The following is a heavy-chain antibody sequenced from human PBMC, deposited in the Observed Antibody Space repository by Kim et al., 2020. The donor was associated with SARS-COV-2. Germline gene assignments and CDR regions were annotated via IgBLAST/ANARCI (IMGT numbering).Heavy chain of an antibody. CDR3: ARRYCSGGGCYYDY. CDR2: INSDGSST. CDR1: GFTFSNFW. J-gene: IGHJ4*02. V-gene: IGHV3-74*01. Sequence: GGSLRLSCAASGFTFSNFWMHWVRQVPGKGLMWVSRINSDGSSTIYADSVKGRFTISRDNANNTLYVQMNSLRAEDTALYYCARRYCSGGGCYYDYWGQGTLVTVSS. D-gene: IGHD2-15*01.